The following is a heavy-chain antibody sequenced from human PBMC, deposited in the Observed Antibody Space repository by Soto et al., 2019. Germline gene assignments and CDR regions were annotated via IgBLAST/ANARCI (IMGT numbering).Heavy chain of an antibody. CDR1: GFALNNYW. CDR3: ARALAGRINALQL. V-gene: IGHV3-74*01. J-gene: IGHJ3*01. CDR2: INKDASSV. D-gene: IGHD6-19*01. Sequence: PGGSLRLSCTASGFALNNYWMHWVRQVTGKGLVWVSRINKDASSVDFSDSVKGRFAIYGGNAKNTLXQQMDSLRREEIAVYYCARALAGRINALQLWGLGPIVT.